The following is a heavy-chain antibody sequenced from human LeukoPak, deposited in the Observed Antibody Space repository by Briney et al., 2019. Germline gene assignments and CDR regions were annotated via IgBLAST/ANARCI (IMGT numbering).Heavy chain of an antibody. D-gene: IGHD2-15*01. V-gene: IGHV5-51*01. CDR3: ARLRRCSGGSCYPDY. CDR2: IYPGDSDT. CDR1: GYSFTSYW. Sequence: GESLKISCKGSGYSFTSYWIGWVRPMPGKGLEWMGIIYPGDSDTRYSPSFQGQVTISADKSISTAYLQWSSLKASDTAMYYCARLRRCSGGSCYPDYWGQGTLVTVSS. J-gene: IGHJ4*02.